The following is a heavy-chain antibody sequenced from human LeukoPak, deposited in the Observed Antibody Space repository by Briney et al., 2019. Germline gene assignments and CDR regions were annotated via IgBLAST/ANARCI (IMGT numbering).Heavy chain of an antibody. V-gene: IGHV4-59*01. J-gene: IGHJ4*02. Sequence: SETLSLTGTLSGGSIGLYYWRWIRQPPGKGLELIGDIYYSGSTNYNPSLKSRVTISLDTSNSQFSLKLSSVTAADTAVYYCARRIESLYYFDYWGQGTLVTVSS. D-gene: IGHD2-8*01. CDR3: ARRIESLYYFDY. CDR2: IYYSGST. CDR1: GGSIGLYY.